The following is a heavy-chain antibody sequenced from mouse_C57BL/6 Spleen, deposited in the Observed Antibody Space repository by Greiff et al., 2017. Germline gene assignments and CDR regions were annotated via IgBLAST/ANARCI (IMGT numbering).Heavy chain of an antibody. CDR2: IWTGGGT. CDR1: GFSLTSYA. V-gene: IGHV2-9-1*01. D-gene: IGHD2-3*01. CDR3: ARNGKGIYDWYFDV. Sequence: VQRVESGPGLVAPSQSLSITCTVSGFSLTSYAISWVRPPPGKGLEWLGVIWTGGGTNYNSALKSRLSISKDNSKSQVFLKMNSLQTDDTARYYCARNGKGIYDWYFDVWGTGTTVTVSS. J-gene: IGHJ1*03.